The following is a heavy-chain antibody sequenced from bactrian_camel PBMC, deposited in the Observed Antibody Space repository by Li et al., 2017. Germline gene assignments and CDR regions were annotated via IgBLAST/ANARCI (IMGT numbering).Heavy chain of an antibody. CDR1: GTAYC. CDR3: ATRTDCGWGSTASLLKVVYQI. D-gene: IGHD3*01. J-gene: IGHJ4*01. CDR2: IRSSSDVTI. V-gene: IGHV3S68*01. Sequence: HVQLVESGGGSVQAGGSLRLSCEASGTAYCMGWFRQVVGKEREGVAGIRSSSDVTIEYADSVRGRFTISQNPAKNTLYLQMNTLKPEDTALYYCATRTDCGWGSTASLLKVVYQIWGQGTQVTVSS.